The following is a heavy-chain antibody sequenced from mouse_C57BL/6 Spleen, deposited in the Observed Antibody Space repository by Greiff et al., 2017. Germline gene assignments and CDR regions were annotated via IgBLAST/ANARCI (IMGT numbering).Heavy chain of an antibody. J-gene: IGHJ2*01. D-gene: IGHD1-1*01. Sequence: ESGPGLVKPSQSLSLTCSVTGYSITSGYYWNWIRQFPGNKLEWMGYISYDGSNNYNPSLKNRISITRDTSKNQFFLKLNSVTTEDTATYYCARGKLRYFDYWGKGTTLTVSS. V-gene: IGHV3-6*01. CDR1: GYSITSGYY. CDR2: ISYDGSN. CDR3: ARGKLRYFDY.